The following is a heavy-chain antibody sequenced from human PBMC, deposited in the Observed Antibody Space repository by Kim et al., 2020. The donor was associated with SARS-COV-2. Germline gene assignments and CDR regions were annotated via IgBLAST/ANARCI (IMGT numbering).Heavy chain of an antibody. CDR3: AKGHPDVLLWFGGY. Sequence: ADSVKGRFTISRDNSKNTLYLQMNSLRAEDTAVYYCAKGHPDVLLWFGGYWGQGTLVTVSS. J-gene: IGHJ4*02. D-gene: IGHD3-10*01. V-gene: IGHV3-23*01.